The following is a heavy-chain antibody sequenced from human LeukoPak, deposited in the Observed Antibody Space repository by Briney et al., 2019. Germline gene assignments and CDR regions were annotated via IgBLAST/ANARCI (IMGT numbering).Heavy chain of an antibody. CDR2: ISWNSGSI. CDR3: ARDPSYSSSSPYFDY. V-gene: IGHV3-9*01. D-gene: IGHD6-6*01. J-gene: IGHJ4*02. CDR1: GFTFDDYV. Sequence: GRSLRLSCAASGFTFDDYVMHWVRQAPGKGLEWVSGISWNSGSIGYADSVKGRFTISRDNAMNSLFLQMNSLRAEDTALYYCARDPSYSSSSPYFDYWGQGVLVTVSS.